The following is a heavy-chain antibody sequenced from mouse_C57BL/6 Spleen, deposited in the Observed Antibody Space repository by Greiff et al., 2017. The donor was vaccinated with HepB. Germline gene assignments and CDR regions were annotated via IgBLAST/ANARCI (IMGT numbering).Heavy chain of an antibody. J-gene: IGHJ2*01. CDR3: AKYDYDGFFDY. CDR2: INPNNGGT. Sequence: EVKLMESGPELVKPGASVKISCKASGYTFTDYYMNWVKQSHGKSLEWIGDINPNNGGTSYNQKFKGKATLTVDKSSSTAYMELRSLTSEDSAVYYCAKYDYDGFFDYWGQGTTLTVSS. V-gene: IGHV1-26*01. D-gene: IGHD2-4*01. CDR1: GYTFTDYY.